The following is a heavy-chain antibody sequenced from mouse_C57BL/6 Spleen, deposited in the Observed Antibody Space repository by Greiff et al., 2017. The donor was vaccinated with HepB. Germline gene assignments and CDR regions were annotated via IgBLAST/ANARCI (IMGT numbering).Heavy chain of an antibody. CDR3: ARGGLYFDY. CDR1: GYTFTSYT. J-gene: IGHJ2*01. V-gene: IGHV1-4*01. CDR2: INPSSGYT. Sequence: VQGVESGAELARPGASVKMSCKASGYTFTSYTMHWVKQRPGQGLEWIGYINPSSGYTKYNQKFKDQATLTADKSSSTAYMQLSSLTSEDSAVYYCARGGLYFDYWGQGTTLTVSS. D-gene: IGHD3-3*01.